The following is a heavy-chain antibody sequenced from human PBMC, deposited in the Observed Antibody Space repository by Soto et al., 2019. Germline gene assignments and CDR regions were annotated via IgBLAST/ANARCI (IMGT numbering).Heavy chain of an antibody. D-gene: IGHD6-19*01. V-gene: IGHV3-23*01. Sequence: EVQLLESGGGLVQPGGSLRLSCAASGFTFSSYAMSWVRQAPGKGLEWVSAISGSGGSTYYADSVKGRFTISRDNSKNTRYRQMNRLRAEDTAVYYCAKDALAVAGTRDAFDIWGQGTMVTVS. CDR2: ISGSGGST. J-gene: IGHJ3*02. CDR3: AKDALAVAGTRDAFDI. CDR1: GFTFSSYA.